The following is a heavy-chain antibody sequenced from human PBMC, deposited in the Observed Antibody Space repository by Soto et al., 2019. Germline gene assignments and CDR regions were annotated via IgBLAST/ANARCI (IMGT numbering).Heavy chain of an antibody. J-gene: IGHJ6*02. D-gene: IGHD1-7*01. CDR2: IYHSGST. V-gene: IGHV4-30-2*01. CDR3: ARDLAWNYGLGGMDV. CDR1: GGSISGGGYS. Sequence: SETLSLTCAVSGGSISGGGYSWSWIRQPPGKGLEWIGYIYHSGSTYYNPSLKSRVTISVDRSKNQFSLKLSSVTAADTAVYYCARDLAWNYGLGGMDVWGQGTTVTVSS.